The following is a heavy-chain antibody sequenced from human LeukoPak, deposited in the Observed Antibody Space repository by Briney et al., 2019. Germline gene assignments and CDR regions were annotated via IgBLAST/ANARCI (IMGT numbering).Heavy chain of an antibody. CDR2: ISYDGSNK. J-gene: IGHJ4*02. CDR1: GFTFSSYG. CDR3: AKDQGSGWSNDY. V-gene: IGHV3-30*18. Sequence: GGSLRLSCAASGFTFSSYGMHWVRRAPGKGLEWVAVISYDGSNKYYADSVKGRFTTSRDNSKNTLYLQMNSLRAEDTAVYYCAKDQGSGWSNDYWGQGTLVTVSS. D-gene: IGHD6-19*01.